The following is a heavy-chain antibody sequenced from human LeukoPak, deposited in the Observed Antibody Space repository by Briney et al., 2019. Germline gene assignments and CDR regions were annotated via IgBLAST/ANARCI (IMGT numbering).Heavy chain of an antibody. CDR1: GYSFTSYW. CDR3: ARHGPNWGVYYYYGMDV. V-gene: IGHV5-51*01. J-gene: IGHJ6*02. Sequence: GESLKISCRGSGYSFTSYWIGWVRQMPGKGLGWMGIIYPGDSDTRYSPSFQGQVTISADKSISTAYLQWSSLKASDTAMYYCARHGPNWGVYYYYGMDVRGQGTTVTVSS. D-gene: IGHD7-27*01. CDR2: IYPGDSDT.